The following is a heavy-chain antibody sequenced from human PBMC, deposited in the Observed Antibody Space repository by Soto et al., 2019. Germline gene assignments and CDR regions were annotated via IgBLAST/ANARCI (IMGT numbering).Heavy chain of an antibody. Sequence: EVQLVESGGGLVQPGRSLRLSCAASGFTFDDYAMHWVRQAPGKGLEWVSGISWNSGSIGYADSVKGRFTISRDNAKNSLDLQMNSLRAEDTALYYCAKDLLYLLLGGGMDVWGQGTTVTVSS. D-gene: IGHD2-2*02. V-gene: IGHV3-9*01. CDR2: ISWNSGSI. CDR1: GFTFDDYA. CDR3: AKDLLYLLLGGGMDV. J-gene: IGHJ6*02.